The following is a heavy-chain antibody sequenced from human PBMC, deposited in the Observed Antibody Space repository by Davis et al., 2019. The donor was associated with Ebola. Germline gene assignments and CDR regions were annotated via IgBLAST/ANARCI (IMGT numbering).Heavy chain of an antibody. CDR3: AKAGGIAVAGTEN. V-gene: IGHV3-23*01. Sequence: GESLKISCAASGFTFSSYAMSWVRQAPGKGLEWVSAISGSGDSTYYADSVRGRFTISRDNSKNTLYLQMNSLRVEDTAVYYCAKAGGIAVAGTENWGQGTLVTVSS. CDR1: GFTFSSYA. D-gene: IGHD6-19*01. CDR2: ISGSGDST. J-gene: IGHJ4*02.